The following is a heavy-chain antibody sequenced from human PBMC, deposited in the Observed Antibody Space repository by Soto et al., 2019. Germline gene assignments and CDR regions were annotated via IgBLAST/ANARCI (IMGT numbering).Heavy chain of an antibody. CDR1: NGSSY. CDR3: PRGGLAGHSRHS. V-gene: IGHV4-31*06. J-gene: IGHJ4*02. CDR2: IFHSGST. Sequence: NGSSYSGFCRQNTGKSLEWIGYIFHSGSTLYNPSLNSRVTLSADTSKNQLSLNLRSVTVADTAVYDCPRGGLAGHSRHSWDQG. D-gene: IGHD3-16*01.